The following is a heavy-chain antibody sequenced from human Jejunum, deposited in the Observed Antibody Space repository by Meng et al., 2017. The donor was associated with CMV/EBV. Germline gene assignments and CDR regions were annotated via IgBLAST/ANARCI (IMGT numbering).Heavy chain of an antibody. D-gene: IGHD5-18*01. Sequence: SGFGFNTYAMSWVRQVPGKGLEWVSAISLTGRSTSYIDSVQGRFTISRDNSMNTLHLQMNSLRAEDTAVYYCAKSLVDTAMDLDEWSQETLVTVSS. V-gene: IGHV3-23*01. J-gene: IGHJ4*02. CDR2: ISLTGRST. CDR1: GFGFNTYA. CDR3: AKSLVDTAMDLDE.